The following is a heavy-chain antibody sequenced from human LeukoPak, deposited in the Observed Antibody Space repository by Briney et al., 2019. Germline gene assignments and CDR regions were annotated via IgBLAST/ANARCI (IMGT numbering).Heavy chain of an antibody. CDR1: GFIFTNYF. D-gene: IGHD3-22*01. CDR2: IKHDGSER. J-gene: IGHJ4*02. Sequence: GGSLRLSCAASGFIFTNYFMSWVRRAPGKGLEWVASIKHDGSERYYVDSVRGRFTISRDNTMNSLYLQMSSLRAGDTAVYYCATGGVRYYYDSSGYCPLYWGQGTLVTVSS. CDR3: ATGGVRYYYDSSGYCPLY. V-gene: IGHV3-7*01.